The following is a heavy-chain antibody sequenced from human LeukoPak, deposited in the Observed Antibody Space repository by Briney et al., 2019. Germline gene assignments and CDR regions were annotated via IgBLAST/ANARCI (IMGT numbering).Heavy chain of an antibody. Sequence: SETLSLTCNVSGGSFSNYYWNWIRQPAGKGLEWIGHIYTSGSTNYNPSLKSRVTISVDTSKNQFSLKLSSVTAADTAVYYCGAAGIGDYYDSSGYGFFGAFDIWGQGTMVTVSS. CDR2: IYTSGST. V-gene: IGHV4-4*07. CDR1: GGSFSNYY. CDR3: GAAGIGDYYDSSGYGFFGAFDI. D-gene: IGHD3-22*01. J-gene: IGHJ3*02.